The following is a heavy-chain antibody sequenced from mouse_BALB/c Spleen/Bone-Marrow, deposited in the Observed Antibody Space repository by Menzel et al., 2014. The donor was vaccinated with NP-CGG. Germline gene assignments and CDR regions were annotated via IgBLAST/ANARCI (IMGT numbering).Heavy chain of an antibody. CDR3: ARNYDYDGGYCAMDY. D-gene: IGHD2-4*01. Sequence: VMLVESGTELAKPGASVKMSCKVSGYTFTSYWIHWIKQRPGQGLEWIGYINPITGYTEYNQKFKDKATLTADKSSSTAYIQLSSLTSDDSAVYYCARNYDYDGGYCAMDYWGQGTSVTVSS. V-gene: IGHV1-7*01. J-gene: IGHJ4*01. CDR2: INPITGYT. CDR1: GYTFTSYW.